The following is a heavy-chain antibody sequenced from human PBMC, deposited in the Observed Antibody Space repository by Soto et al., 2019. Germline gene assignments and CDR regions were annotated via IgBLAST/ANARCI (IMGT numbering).Heavy chain of an antibody. CDR2: IYYSGNT. CDR3: ARTFSLGNWYVFDQ. Sequence: PSETLSLTCTVSGGSISSYYWSWIRQPPGKGLEWIGYIYYSGNTNDNPSLKSRVTISIDTSKNQFSLRLSSVSAADTAVYYCARTFSLGNWYVFDQWGPGSLVTVS. CDR1: GGSISSYY. J-gene: IGHJ4*02. D-gene: IGHD1-1*01. V-gene: IGHV4-59*01.